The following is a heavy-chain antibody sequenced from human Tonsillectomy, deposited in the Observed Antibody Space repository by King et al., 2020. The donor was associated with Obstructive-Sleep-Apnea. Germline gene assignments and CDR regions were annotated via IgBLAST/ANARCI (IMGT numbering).Heavy chain of an antibody. Sequence: GMHWVRQAPGKGLEWVALIWYDGSNKYYADSVKGRFTISRDNSKNTRYLQMNSLRAEDTAVYYCARLSTEGRWLILLLGAFDIWGQGTIVTVSS. D-gene: IGHD5-24*01. CDR3: ARLSTEGRWLILLLGAFDI. CDR1: G. V-gene: IGHV3-33*01. CDR2: IWYDGSNK. J-gene: IGHJ3*02.